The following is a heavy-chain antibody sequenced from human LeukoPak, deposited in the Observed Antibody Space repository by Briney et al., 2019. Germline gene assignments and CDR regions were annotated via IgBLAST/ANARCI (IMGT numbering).Heavy chain of an antibody. Sequence: AASVKVSCKASGYTFTGYYMHWVRQAPGQGLEWMGWINPNSGGTNYAQKFQGRVTMTRDTSISTAYMELSRLRSDDTAVYYCARDYGDYEEYFQHWGQGTLVTVSS. CDR2: INPNSGGT. V-gene: IGHV1-2*02. D-gene: IGHD4-17*01. J-gene: IGHJ1*01. CDR1: GYTFTGYY. CDR3: ARDYGDYEEYFQH.